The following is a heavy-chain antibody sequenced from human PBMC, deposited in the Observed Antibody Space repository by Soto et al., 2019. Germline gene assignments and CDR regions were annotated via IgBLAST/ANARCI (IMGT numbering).Heavy chain of an antibody. CDR3: VKEGPADAFDI. J-gene: IGHJ3*02. Sequence: GGSLRLSCSASGFTFSSYAMHWVRQAPGKGLEYVSAISSNGGSTYYADSVKGRFTISRDNSKNTLYLQMSSLRAEDTAVYYCVKEGPADAFDIWGQGTMVTVSS. CDR2: ISSNGGST. CDR1: GFTFSSYA. V-gene: IGHV3-64D*08.